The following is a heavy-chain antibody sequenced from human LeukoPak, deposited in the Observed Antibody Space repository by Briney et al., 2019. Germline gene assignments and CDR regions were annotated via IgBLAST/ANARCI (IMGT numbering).Heavy chain of an antibody. D-gene: IGHD1-1*01. CDR3: ARDPRGTGSFDY. Sequence: PPETLSLTCAVYGGSFSGYYWSWIRQPPGKGLEWIGEINHSGSTNYNPSLKSRVTISVDTSKNQFSLKLSSVTAADTAVYYCARDPRGTGSFDYWGQGTLVTVSS. V-gene: IGHV4-34*01. CDR1: GGSFSGYY. CDR2: INHSGST. J-gene: IGHJ4*02.